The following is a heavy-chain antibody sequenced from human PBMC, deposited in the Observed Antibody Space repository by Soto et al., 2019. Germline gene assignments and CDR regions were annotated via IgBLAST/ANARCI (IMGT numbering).Heavy chain of an antibody. CDR2: IYYSGST. D-gene: IGHD5-12*01. V-gene: IGHV4-61*01. CDR3: AREGVAPYYYYGMDV. Sequence: SETLSLTCTVSGGSISSGYYYWSRLRPPPGKGLEWIGYIYYSGSTNYNPSLKSRVTISVDTSKNQFSLKLSSVTAADTAVYYCAREGVAPYYYYGMDVWGQGTPVTVSS. J-gene: IGHJ6*02. CDR1: GGSISSGYYY.